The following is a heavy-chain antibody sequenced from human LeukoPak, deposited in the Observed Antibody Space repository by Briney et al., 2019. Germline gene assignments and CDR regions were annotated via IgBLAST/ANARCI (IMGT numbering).Heavy chain of an antibody. CDR2: ISSNGGST. CDR1: GFTFSSYA. D-gene: IGHD3-10*01. V-gene: IGHV3-64D*09. CDR3: VKDVLLWFGEPIPYYFDY. Sequence: PGGSLRLSCSASGFTFSSYAMHWVRQAPGKGLEYVSAISSNGGSTYYADSVKGRFTISRDNSKNTLYLQTSSLRAEDTAVYYCVKDVLLWFGEPIPYYFDYWGQGTLVTVSS. J-gene: IGHJ4*02.